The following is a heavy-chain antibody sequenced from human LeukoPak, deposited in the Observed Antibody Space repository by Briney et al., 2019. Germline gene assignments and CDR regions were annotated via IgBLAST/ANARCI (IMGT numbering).Heavy chain of an antibody. CDR1: GGSVSSGSYY. Sequence: SETLSLTCTVSGGSVSSGSYYWSWIRQPPGKGLEWIGYVYYHGGTNYNPSLKSRVTISVDTSKNQFSLKLTSVTAADTAVYYCARRVGTRDWYFDLWGRGTLVTVSS. V-gene: IGHV4-61*01. CDR2: VYYHGGT. D-gene: IGHD1-14*01. J-gene: IGHJ2*01. CDR3: ARRVGTRDWYFDL.